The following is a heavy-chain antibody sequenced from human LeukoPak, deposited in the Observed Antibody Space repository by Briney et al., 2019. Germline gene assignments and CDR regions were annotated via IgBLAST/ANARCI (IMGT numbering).Heavy chain of an antibody. CDR2: IWSDGSNK. CDR1: GFSFSSYG. V-gene: IGHV3-33*01. J-gene: IGHJ6*02. Sequence: GRSLRLSCAASGFSFSSYGMHWVRQAPGKGLEWVAVIWSDGSNKYYADSVKGRFTISRDNSKNTLFLQMNSLRAEDTAVYYCARMGRYCSSTSCYPRYGMDVWGQGTTVTVSS. CDR3: ARMGRYCSSTSCYPRYGMDV. D-gene: IGHD2-2*01.